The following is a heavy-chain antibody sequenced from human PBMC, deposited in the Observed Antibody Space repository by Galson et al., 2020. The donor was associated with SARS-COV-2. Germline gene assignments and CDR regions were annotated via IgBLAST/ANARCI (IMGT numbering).Heavy chain of an antibody. CDR2: VNPISGGT. Sequence: ASGYMINDFYIHWVRQAPGQGLEWMGWVNPISGGTNYAQKFQGRVTMTRDTSITTAYMDLSRLTSDDTAVYYCGRVPLFYYGSGSYSDYWGQGTLVTVSS. D-gene: IGHD3-10*01. J-gene: IGHJ4*02. CDR3: GRVPLFYYGSGSYSDY. V-gene: IGHV1-2*02. CDR1: GYMINDFY.